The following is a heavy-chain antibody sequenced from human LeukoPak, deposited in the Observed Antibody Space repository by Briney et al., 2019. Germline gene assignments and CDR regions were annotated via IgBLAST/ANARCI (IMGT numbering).Heavy chain of an antibody. J-gene: IGHJ5*02. CDR2: VNTDGSST. Sequence: GGSLRLSCAASGFTFSSYWMHWVRHAPGKGLVWVSRVNTDGSSTNYADSVKGRFTISRDNAKNTLYLQMNSLRAEDTAVYYCARDRYKFDPWGQGTLVTVSS. V-gene: IGHV3-74*01. CDR1: GFTFSSYW. CDR3: ARDRYKFDP. D-gene: IGHD3-16*02.